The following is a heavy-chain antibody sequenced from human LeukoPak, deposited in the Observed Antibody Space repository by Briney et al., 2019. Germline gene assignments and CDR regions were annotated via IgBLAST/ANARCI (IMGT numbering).Heavy chain of an antibody. J-gene: IGHJ4*02. V-gene: IGHV4-39*07. CDR1: GGSISSSSYY. CDR2: IYYSGST. D-gene: IGHD6-13*01. CDR3: ARFKSSWYYFDY. Sequence: SETLSLTCTVSGGSISSSSYYWGWIRQPPGKGLEWIGSIYYSGSTYYNPSLKGRVTISVDTSKNQFSLKLSSVTAADTAVYYCARFKSSWYYFDYWGQGTLVTVSS.